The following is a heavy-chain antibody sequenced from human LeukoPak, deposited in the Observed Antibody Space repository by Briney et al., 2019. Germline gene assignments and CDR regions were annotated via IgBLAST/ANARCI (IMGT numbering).Heavy chain of an antibody. Sequence: GRSLRLSCAASGFTFDDYAMHWVRQAPGKGLEWVSGISWNSGSIGYADSVKGRFTISRDNAKNSLYLQMNSLRAEDTAVYYCARDRLGYYDSSGYYDYWGQGTLVTVSS. J-gene: IGHJ4*02. D-gene: IGHD3-22*01. V-gene: IGHV3-9*01. CDR3: ARDRLGYYDSSGYYDY. CDR2: ISWNSGSI. CDR1: GFTFDDYA.